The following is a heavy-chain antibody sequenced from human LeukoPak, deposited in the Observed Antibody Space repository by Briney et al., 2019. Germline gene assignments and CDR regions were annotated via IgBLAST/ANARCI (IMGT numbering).Heavy chain of an antibody. CDR2: IYPYDSDT. J-gene: IGHJ3*02. D-gene: IGHD3-10*01. V-gene: IGHV5-51*01. Sequence: GESLKISCKDSGYSFPSYWIGWVRQMPGKGLEWMGIIYPYDSDTRYSPSFQGQVTISADKSISTAYLQWSSLKASDTAMHYCARRVDGTGAFDIWGQGTMVTVSS. CDR1: GYSFPSYW. CDR3: ARRVDGTGAFDI.